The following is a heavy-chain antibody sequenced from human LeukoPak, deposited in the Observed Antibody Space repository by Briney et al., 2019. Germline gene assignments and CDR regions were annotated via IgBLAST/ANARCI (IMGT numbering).Heavy chain of an antibody. Sequence: ASVKVSCKACGYTFTSYGIRWVRPAPGQGVEWMGWVSAYNGNTNYAQKLQGRVTMTTDTSTSTAYMELRSLTSDATAVYYCARAPIRGYSYGCDYWGQGTLVTVSS. CDR1: GYTFTSYG. D-gene: IGHD5-18*01. CDR3: ARAPIRGYSYGCDY. CDR2: VSAYNGNT. J-gene: IGHJ4*02. V-gene: IGHV1-18*01.